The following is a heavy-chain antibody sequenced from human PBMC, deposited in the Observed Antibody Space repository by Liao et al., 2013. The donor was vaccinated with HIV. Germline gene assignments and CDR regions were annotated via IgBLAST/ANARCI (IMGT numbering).Heavy chain of an antibody. CDR2: IYGSGST. CDR1: GGSINPYY. D-gene: IGHD3-16*01. Sequence: QVHLQESGPGLVKPSETLSLTCTVSGGSINPYYWSWIRKSAGKGLEWIGRIYGSGSTDYNPSLKSRVAMSLDTSDNHFSLTLRSATAADTAVYYCARVPGLEYVLGRIPRYLRTNWGHGTLVTSP. V-gene: IGHV4-4*07. J-gene: IGHJ4*03. CDR3: ARVPGLEYVLGRIPRYLRTN.